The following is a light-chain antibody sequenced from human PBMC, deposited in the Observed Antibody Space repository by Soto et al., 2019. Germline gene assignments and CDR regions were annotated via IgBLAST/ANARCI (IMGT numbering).Light chain of an antibody. CDR3: QQYGSSPPIT. V-gene: IGKV1D-8*03. J-gene: IGKJ5*01. CDR1: QGISSY. CDR2: AAS. Sequence: VIWMTQSPSLLSASTGDRVTTRCRLSQGISSYLAWYQQKPGQAPELLIYAASTWQSGVPARFSGSGSGTDFTLTISRLEPEDFAVYYCQQYGSSPPITFGQGTRLEIK.